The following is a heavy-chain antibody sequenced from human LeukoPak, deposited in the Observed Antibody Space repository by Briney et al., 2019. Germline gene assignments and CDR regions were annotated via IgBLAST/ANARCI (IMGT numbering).Heavy chain of an antibody. V-gene: IGHV3-30-3*01. J-gene: IGHJ4*02. CDR3: ARDPY. CDR2: ISYDGSNK. Sequence: GGSLRLSCAASGFTFSTFWMSWVRQAPGKGLEWVAVISYDGSNKYYADSVKGRFTISRDNSKNTLYLQMNSLRAEDTAVYYCARDPYWGQGTLVTVSS. CDR1: GFTFSTFW.